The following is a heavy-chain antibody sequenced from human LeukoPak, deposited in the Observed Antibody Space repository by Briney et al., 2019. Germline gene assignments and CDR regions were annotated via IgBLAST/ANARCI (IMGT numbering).Heavy chain of an antibody. D-gene: IGHD5-24*01. CDR2: IYSGGTT. V-gene: IGHV3-53*01. CDR3: ARALLVRNGYNYSPNYFDY. J-gene: IGHJ4*02. CDR1: GLTVNSNY. Sequence: TGGSLRLSCEAPGLTVNSNYMNWVRQAPGKGLQWVSVIYSGGTTYYADSVKGRFTISRDNSKNTLYLQVNSLRAEDTAVYYSARALLVRNGYNYSPNYFDYWGQGTLVTVSS.